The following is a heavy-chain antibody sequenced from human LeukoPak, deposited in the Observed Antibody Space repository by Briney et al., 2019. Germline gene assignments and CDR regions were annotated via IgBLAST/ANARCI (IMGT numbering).Heavy chain of an antibody. CDR3: AKPRTIHSGCFDY. CDR1: GFTFDDYA. V-gene: IGHV3-9*01. J-gene: IGHJ4*02. CDR2: ISWNSGSI. D-gene: IGHD5-12*01. Sequence: QPGRSLRLSCAASGFTFDDYAIHWVRQAPGKGLEWGSGISWNSGSIGYADSVKGRFTISRDNAKNSLYLQMNSLRAEDTALYYCAKPRTIHSGCFDYWGQGTLVTVSS.